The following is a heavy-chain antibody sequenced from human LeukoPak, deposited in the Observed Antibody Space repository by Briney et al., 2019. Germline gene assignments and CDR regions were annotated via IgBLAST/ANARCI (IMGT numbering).Heavy chain of an antibody. CDR3: AGTYYYDSSGYYWRR. CDR1: GGSISSYY. V-gene: IGHV4-59*01. Sequence: SETLSLTCTASGGSISSYYWSWIRQPPGKGLEWIGYIYYSGSTNYNPSLKSRVTISVDTSKNQFSLKLSSVTAADTAVYYCAGTYYYDSSGYYWRRWGQGTLVTVSS. J-gene: IGHJ4*02. D-gene: IGHD3-22*01. CDR2: IYYSGST.